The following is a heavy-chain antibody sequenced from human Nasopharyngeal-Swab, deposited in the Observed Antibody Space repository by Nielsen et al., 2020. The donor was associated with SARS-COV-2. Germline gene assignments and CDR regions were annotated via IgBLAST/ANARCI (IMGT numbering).Heavy chain of an antibody. CDR2: ITGSGGTT. CDR1: GFTVSSNY. J-gene: IGHJ4*02. D-gene: IGHD6-19*01. CDR3: ARGKSTGWYHY. V-gene: IGHV3-23*01. Sequence: GGSLRLSCAASGFTVSSNYMSWVRQAPGKGLERVSAITGSGGTTSYADSVKGRFTISRDNSKNTVYLQMDSLRAEDTAVYYCARGKSTGWYHYWGQGTLVSVSS.